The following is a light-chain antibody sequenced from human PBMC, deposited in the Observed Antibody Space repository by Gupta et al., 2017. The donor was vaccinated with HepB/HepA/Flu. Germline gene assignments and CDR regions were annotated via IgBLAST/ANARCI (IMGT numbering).Light chain of an antibody. CDR3: QQRDSTSLT. CDR1: QSISNY. V-gene: IGKV1-39*01. J-gene: IGKJ5*01. CDR2: ATA. Sequence: DIQMTQSPSSLSASVGDRVTITCRASQSISNYLNWYQQKPGKAPKVLIYATASLQTGVPSRFSGSGSGTNFTLTISRLHPDDFATYYCQQRDSTSLTFGQGTRLEI.